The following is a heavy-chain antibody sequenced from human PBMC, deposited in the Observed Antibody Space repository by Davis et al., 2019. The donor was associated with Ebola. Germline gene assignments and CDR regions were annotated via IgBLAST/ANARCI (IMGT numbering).Heavy chain of an antibody. D-gene: IGHD5-18*01. J-gene: IGHJ6*04. V-gene: IGHV6-1*01. CDR2: TYYTSKWYK. CDR1: GDSVPGNSGA. CDR3: ARGWLRTGLDV. Sequence: HPQTPSLTCAIPGDSVPGNSGAWNWTRQSPSRGLEWLGRTYYTSKWYKDYAESVRSRITVNADTSKNQLSLQLNPVTPEDTALYYCARGWLRTGLDVWSEGTTVTVSS.